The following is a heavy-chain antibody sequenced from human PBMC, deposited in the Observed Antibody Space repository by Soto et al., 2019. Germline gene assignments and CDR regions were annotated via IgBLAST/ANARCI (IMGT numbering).Heavy chain of an antibody. CDR1: GYTFTSSG. V-gene: IGHV1-18*01. J-gene: IGHJ5*02. Sequence: ASVRVSCKASGYTFTSSGISWVRQAPGQGLEWMGWISAYNGNTNYAQKLQGRVTMTTDTSTSTAYMELRSLRSDDTAVYYCARVNDFWCGRPPAIDPWGQGTLVTVSS. D-gene: IGHD3-3*01. CDR2: ISAYNGNT. CDR3: ARVNDFWCGRPPAIDP.